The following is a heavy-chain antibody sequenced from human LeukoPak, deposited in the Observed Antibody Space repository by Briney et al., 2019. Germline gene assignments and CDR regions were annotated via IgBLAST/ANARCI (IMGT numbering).Heavy chain of an antibody. D-gene: IGHD2-2*01. V-gene: IGHV3-23*01. CDR1: GFTFSSYA. Sequence: GGSLRLSCAASGFTFSSYAMSWVRQAPGKGLEWVSAISGSGGSAYYADSVKGRFTISRDNSKNTLYLQMNSLRAEDTAVYYCAKRRLDCSSTSCLDYWGQGTLVTVSS. CDR3: AKRRLDCSSTSCLDY. J-gene: IGHJ4*02. CDR2: ISGSGGSA.